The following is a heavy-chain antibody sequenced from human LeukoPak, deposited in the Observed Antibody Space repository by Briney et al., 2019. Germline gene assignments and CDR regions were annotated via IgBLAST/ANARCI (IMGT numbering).Heavy chain of an antibody. CDR2: INHSGST. D-gene: IGHD5-12*01. CDR1: GGSFSGYY. CDR3: AREGYDSGWFDP. J-gene: IGHJ5*02. V-gene: IGHV4-34*01. Sequence: SETLSLTCAVYGGSFSGYYWSWIRQPPGKGLEWIGEINHSGSTNYNPSLKSRVTISVDTSKNQFSLKLSSVTAADTAVYYCAREGYDSGWFDPWGQGTLVTVSS.